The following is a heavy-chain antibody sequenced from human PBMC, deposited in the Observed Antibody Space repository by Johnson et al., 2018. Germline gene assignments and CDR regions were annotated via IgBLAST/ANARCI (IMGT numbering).Heavy chain of an antibody. D-gene: IGHD3-10*01. CDR1: GFTFSIYA. Sequence: VQLVESGGGVVQPGRSLRLSCAASGFTFSIYAMHWVRQAPGKGLEWVAVISYDGSNKYYADFVKGRFSISRDNSKNMLSLQMNSLRAEDTAVYYCARDGDGEAFDIWGQGTMVTVSS. CDR3: ARDGDGEAFDI. CDR2: ISYDGSNK. J-gene: IGHJ3*02. V-gene: IGHV3-30-3*01.